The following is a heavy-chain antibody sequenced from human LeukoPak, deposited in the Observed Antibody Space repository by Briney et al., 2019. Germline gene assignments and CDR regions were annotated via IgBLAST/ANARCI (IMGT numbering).Heavy chain of an antibody. J-gene: IGHJ4*02. CDR3: ARDQRWLQLPFDY. V-gene: IGHV4-34*01. D-gene: IGHD5-24*01. CDR1: GGSFSGYY. Sequence: SETLSLTCAVYGGSFSGYYWSWSRQPPGKGLEWIGEINHSGSTNSNPSLKSRVTISVDTSKNQLSLKLSSVTAADTAVYYCARDQRWLQLPFDYWGQGTLVTVSS. CDR2: INHSGST.